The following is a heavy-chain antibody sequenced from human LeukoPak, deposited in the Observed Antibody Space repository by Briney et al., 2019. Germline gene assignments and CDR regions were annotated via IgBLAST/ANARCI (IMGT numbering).Heavy chain of an antibody. D-gene: IGHD1-26*01. Sequence: SETLSLTCGVSGFSISSGYYWGWIRQPPGKGLEWIGSVYYSGSTDYNPSLKSRVTISEDTSRNQFSLRLKSVTATDTAVYYCARNSSGSYFDHWGQGSLVTVSS. CDR3: ARNSSGSYFDH. CDR2: VYYSGST. CDR1: GFSISSGYY. J-gene: IGHJ4*02. V-gene: IGHV4-38-2*01.